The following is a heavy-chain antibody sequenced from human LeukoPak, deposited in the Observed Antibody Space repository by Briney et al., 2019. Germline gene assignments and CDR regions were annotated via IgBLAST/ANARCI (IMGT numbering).Heavy chain of an antibody. Sequence: PSQTLSLTCTVSGGSISGGGYYWTWIRQHPGKGLEWIGYIYYSGSTYYNPSLKSRVTISVDTSKNQFSLKLSSVTAADTAVYYCARTTTVTTNQVFDYWGQGTLVTVSS. CDR2: IYYSGST. CDR1: GGSISGGGYY. V-gene: IGHV4-31*03. D-gene: IGHD4-17*01. CDR3: ARTTTVTTNQVFDY. J-gene: IGHJ4*02.